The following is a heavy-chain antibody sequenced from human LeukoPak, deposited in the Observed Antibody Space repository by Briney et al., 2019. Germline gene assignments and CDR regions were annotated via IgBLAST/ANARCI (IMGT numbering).Heavy chain of an antibody. CDR2: INPNSGGT. V-gene: IGHV1-2*06. Sequence: GASVKVSCKASGYTFTGYYMNWVRQAPGQGLEWMGRINPNSGGTNYAQKFQGRVTMTRDTSISTAYMELSRLRSDDTAVYYCARAYIVGARRWFDPWGQGTLVTVSS. D-gene: IGHD1-26*01. J-gene: IGHJ5*02. CDR3: ARAYIVGARRWFDP. CDR1: GYTFTGYY.